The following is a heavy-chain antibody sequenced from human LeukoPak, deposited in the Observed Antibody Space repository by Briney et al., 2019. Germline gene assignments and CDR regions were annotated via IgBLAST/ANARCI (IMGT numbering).Heavy chain of an antibody. D-gene: IGHD5-24*01. CDR1: GGSISSYY. CDR3: ARAVEMATIYYFDY. J-gene: IGHJ4*02. Sequence: PSETLSLTCTVSGGSISSYYWSWIRQPPGKGLEWIGYIYYSGSTKYNPSLKSRVTISVDTSKNLFSLKVSSMTAADTAVYYCARAVEMATIYYFDYWGQGTLVTVSS. CDR2: IYYSGST. V-gene: IGHV4-59*01.